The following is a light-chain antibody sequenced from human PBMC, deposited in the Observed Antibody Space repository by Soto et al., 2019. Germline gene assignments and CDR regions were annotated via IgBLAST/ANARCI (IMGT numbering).Light chain of an antibody. CDR1: QSVSNIY. V-gene: IGKV3-20*01. CDR3: QQYDSVPTT. CDR2: ASS. J-gene: IGKJ1*01. Sequence: EIVLTQSPDTVSLSPGERATLSCRASQSVSNIYLSWYQKKPGQAPRLLIYASSNRATGIPDRFSGTGSGTDFTLTISRLEPEDFAVYYCQQYDSVPTTFGQGTKVEIK.